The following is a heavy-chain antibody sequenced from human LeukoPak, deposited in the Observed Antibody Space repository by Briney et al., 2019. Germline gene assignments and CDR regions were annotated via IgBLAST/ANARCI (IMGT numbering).Heavy chain of an antibody. J-gene: IGHJ4*02. CDR2: ISYSGST. V-gene: IGHV4-39*01. CDR3: ARRLGGVTTGLDY. CDR1: GGPLSSTGYY. D-gene: IGHD4-17*01. Sequence: SETLSLTCTVSGGPLSSTGYYWGWIRQPPGKGLEWIGSISYSGSTYYNPSLKSRVTISVDTSKSQFSLKLSSVTAADTAVYYCARRLGGVTTGLDYWGQGTLVTVSS.